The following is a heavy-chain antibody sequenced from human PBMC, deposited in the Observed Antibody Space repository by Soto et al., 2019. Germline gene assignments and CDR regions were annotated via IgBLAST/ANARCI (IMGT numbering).Heavy chain of an antibody. CDR1: GGSISISNYY. J-gene: IGHJ4*02. CDR3: ARDVRGGFDY. V-gene: IGHV4-39*01. CDR2: IYYSGST. Sequence: PSETLSLTCTVSGGSISISNYYWGWIRQPPGKGLEWIGSIYYSGSTYYNPSLKSRVTISVDTSKNQFSLKLSSVTAADTAVYYCARDVRGGFDYWGQGTLVTVSS. D-gene: IGHD3-10*02.